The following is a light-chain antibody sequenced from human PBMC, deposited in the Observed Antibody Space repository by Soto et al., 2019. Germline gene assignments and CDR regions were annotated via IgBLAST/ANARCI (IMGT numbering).Light chain of an antibody. Sequence: EIVLTQSPGTLSLSPGERATLSCRASQSVSSSHLAWYQQKPGQAPRLLIYGASSRATGSPDRFSGSGSGTDFTLTISRLEPEDFVVYYCQQYGSSPPLTFGGGTKVDIK. CDR2: GAS. J-gene: IGKJ4*01. CDR1: QSVSSSH. CDR3: QQYGSSPPLT. V-gene: IGKV3-20*01.